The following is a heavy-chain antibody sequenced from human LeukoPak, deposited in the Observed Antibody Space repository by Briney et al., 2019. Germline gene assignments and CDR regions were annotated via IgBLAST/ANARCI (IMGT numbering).Heavy chain of an antibody. V-gene: IGHV5-10-1*01. CDR3: ARHCSGGSCYDY. J-gene: IGHJ4*02. CDR1: GYSFTSYC. CDR2: IDPSDSYT. Sequence: GESLKISCKGSGYSFTSYCIGWVRQMPGKGLEWMGRIDPSDSYTNYSPSFQGHVTISADKSISTAYLQWSSLKASDTAMYYCARHCSGGSCYDYWGQGTLVTVSS. D-gene: IGHD2-15*01.